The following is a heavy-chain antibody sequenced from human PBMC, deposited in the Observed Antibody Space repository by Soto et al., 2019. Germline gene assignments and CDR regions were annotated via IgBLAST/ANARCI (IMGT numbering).Heavy chain of an antibody. Sequence: QVQLVQSGAEVKKPGASVKVSCKVSGYTLTELSMHWVRQAPGKGLEWMGGFDPEDGETIYAQKFQGRVTMTEDTSTDTAYMELSSLRSEDTAGYYCATQPMGQQLAREYWYLDLWGRGTLGTV. V-gene: IGHV1-24*01. CDR1: GYTLTELS. D-gene: IGHD6-13*01. CDR2: FDPEDGET. J-gene: IGHJ2*01. CDR3: ATQPMGQQLAREYWYLDL.